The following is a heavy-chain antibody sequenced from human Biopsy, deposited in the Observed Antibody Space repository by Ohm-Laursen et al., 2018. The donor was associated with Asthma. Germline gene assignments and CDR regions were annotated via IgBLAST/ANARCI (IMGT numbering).Heavy chain of an antibody. D-gene: IGHD4-17*01. CDR3: ARPRWGPYGY. CDR1: GFKFDEYT. CDR2: ISSSSTI. J-gene: IGHJ4*02. V-gene: IGHV3-48*02. Sequence: SLRLSCAASGFKFDEYTMHWVRQAPGKGLEWVSYISSSSTIYYADSVKGRFTTSRDNAKNSLYLQMNSLRDEDTAVYYCARPRWGPYGYWGQGTLVTVSS.